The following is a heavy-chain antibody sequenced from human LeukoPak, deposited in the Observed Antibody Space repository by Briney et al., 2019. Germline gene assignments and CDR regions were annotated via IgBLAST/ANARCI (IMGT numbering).Heavy chain of an antibody. CDR3: ARDSYSGSYYGDY. CDR2: VYYIGST. CDR1: GDSISRSSDY. V-gene: IGHV4-39*07. J-gene: IGHJ4*02. Sequence: SETLSLTCTVSGDSISRSSDYWGWIRQPPGKGPEWIGSVYYIGSTFYNPSLKSRLTISIDTSKNQFSLKLTSVTAADTAVYYCARDSYSGSYYGDYWGQGTLVTVSS. D-gene: IGHD3-10*01.